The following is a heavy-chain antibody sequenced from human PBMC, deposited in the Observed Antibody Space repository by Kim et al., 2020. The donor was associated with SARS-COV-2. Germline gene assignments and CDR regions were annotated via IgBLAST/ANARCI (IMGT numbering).Heavy chain of an antibody. V-gene: IGHV4-39*01. CDR2: IYYSGST. CDR1: GGSISSSSYY. D-gene: IGHD3-3*01. CDR3: ATPSPRVDFWSGYSIEYFDY. J-gene: IGHJ4*02. Sequence: SETLSLTCTVSGGSISSSSYYWGWIRQPPGKGLEWIGSIYYSGSTYYNPSLKSRVTISVDTSKNQFSLKLSSVTAADTAVYYCATPSPRVDFWSGYSIEYFDYWGQGTLVTVSS.